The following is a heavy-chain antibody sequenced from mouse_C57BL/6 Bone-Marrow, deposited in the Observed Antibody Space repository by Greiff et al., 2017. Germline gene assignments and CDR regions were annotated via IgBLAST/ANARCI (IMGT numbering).Heavy chain of an antibody. CDR1: GFSLTSYG. D-gene: IGHD4-1*01. CDR3: ARQDNWDDYFDY. V-gene: IGHV2-6-1*01. Sequence: VQRVESGPGLVAPSQSLSITCTVSGFSLTSYGVHWVRQPPGKGLEWLVVIWSDGSTTYNSALNSRLSISKDNSKSQVSLKMNSLQTDDTAMYYCARQDNWDDYFDYWGQGTTLTVSS. J-gene: IGHJ2*01. CDR2: IWSDGST.